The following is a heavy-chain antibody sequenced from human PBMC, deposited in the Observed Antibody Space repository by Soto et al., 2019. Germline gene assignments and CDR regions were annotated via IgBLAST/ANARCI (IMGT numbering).Heavy chain of an antibody. Sequence: SEALSLTCTVSGGSISSYYWSWIRQPPGKGLEWIGCVYYSGSTNYNPSLKSRVTISVDTSKNQFSLKLSSVTAADTAVYYCARLDSSGWYPPNFSSWGQGTL. J-gene: IGHJ5*02. D-gene: IGHD6-19*01. CDR1: GGSISSYY. CDR2: VYYSGST. CDR3: ARLDSSGWYPPNFSS. V-gene: IGHV4-59*01.